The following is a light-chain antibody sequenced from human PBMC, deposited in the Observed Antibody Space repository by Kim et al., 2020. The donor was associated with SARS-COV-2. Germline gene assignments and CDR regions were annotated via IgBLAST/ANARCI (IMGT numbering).Light chain of an antibody. CDR2: DIS. CDR3: FLSYRGPWV. CDR1: TGAVNTDHK. Sequence: QAVVTQEPSVTVSPGGTVTLTCGSSTGAVNTDHKPYWFQQKPGQAPRTVIYDISTKHSWTPARFSGSLVGGKAALTLSGAQPEDEADYYCFLSYRGPWVFGGGTQLTVL. J-gene: IGLJ3*02. V-gene: IGLV7-46*01.